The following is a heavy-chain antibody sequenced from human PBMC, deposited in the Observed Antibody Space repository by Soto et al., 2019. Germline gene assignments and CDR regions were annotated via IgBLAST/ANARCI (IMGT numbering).Heavy chain of an antibody. J-gene: IGHJ5*02. CDR3: ARARQYYDCELDP. CDR2: ISNTGRT. Sequence: WTWIRQHPGKVLEWIGYISNTGRTYYHPSLKSRLSISLDTSENQFSLKLTSVTPADTAISYCARARQYYDCELDPWGQGTLVTVSS. D-gene: IGHD3-16*01. V-gene: IGHV4-31*02.